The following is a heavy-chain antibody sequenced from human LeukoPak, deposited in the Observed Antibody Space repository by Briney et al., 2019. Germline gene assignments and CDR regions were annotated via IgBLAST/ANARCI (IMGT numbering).Heavy chain of an antibody. J-gene: IGHJ4*02. D-gene: IGHD3-10*01. Sequence: PGGSLRLSCAASGFTVSSNYMSWVRQAPGKGLEWVSVIYSGGSTYYADSVKGRFTISRDNSKNTLYLQMNSLRAEDTAVYYCASGSGSYYNRRPPSYWGQGTLVTVSS. CDR3: ASGSGSYYNRRPPSY. CDR1: GFTVSSNY. CDR2: IYSGGST. V-gene: IGHV3-66*01.